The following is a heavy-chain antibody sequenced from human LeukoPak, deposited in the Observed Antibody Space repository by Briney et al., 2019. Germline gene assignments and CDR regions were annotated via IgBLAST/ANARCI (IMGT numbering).Heavy chain of an antibody. V-gene: IGHV3-48*01. CDR2: ISSSSSTI. Sequence: PGGSLRLSCAASGFTFNSYSMNWVRQAPGKGLEWVSYISSSSSTIYYADSVKGRFTISRDNAKNSLYLQMNSLRAEDTAVYYCAVNDYFDYWGQGTLVTVSS. CDR3: AVNDYFDY. CDR1: GFTFNSYS. J-gene: IGHJ4*02.